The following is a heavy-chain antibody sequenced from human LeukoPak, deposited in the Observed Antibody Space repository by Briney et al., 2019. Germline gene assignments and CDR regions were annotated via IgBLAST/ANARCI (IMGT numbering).Heavy chain of an antibody. Sequence: MTSETLSLTCTVSGGSISSGGYYWSWLRQPPGKGLEWIGYIYYSGSTNYNPSLKSRVTISVDTSKNQFSLKLRSVTAADTAVYYCARHPGPHDILTGYPDYYYYGMDVWGQGTTVTVSS. CDR3: ARHPGPHDILTGYPDYYYYGMDV. D-gene: IGHD3-9*01. V-gene: IGHV4-61*08. J-gene: IGHJ6*02. CDR1: GGSISSGGYY. CDR2: IYYSGST.